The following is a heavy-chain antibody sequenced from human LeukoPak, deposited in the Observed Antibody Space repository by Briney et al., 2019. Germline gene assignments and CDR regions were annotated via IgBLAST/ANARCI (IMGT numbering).Heavy chain of an antibody. Sequence: GGSLRLSCAASGFTFSSYAMHWVRQAPGKGLEWVAVISYDGSNKYYADSVKGRFTISRGNSKNTLYLQMNSLRAEDTAVYYCAEPNYYDQSRWGQGTLVTVSS. CDR2: ISYDGSNK. J-gene: IGHJ4*02. CDR3: AEPNYYDQSR. D-gene: IGHD3-22*01. CDR1: GFTFSSYA. V-gene: IGHV3-30-3*01.